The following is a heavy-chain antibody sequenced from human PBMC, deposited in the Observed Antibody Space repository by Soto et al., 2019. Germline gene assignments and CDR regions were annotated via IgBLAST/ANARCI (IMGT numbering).Heavy chain of an antibody. CDR3: SRGTSIPASGDY. CDR2: VSAYNGER. V-gene: IGHV1-18*01. Sequence: QVQLVQSGAEVKKPGASVKVSCKASGYTFTNYGINWVRQAPGQGLEWLGWVSAYNGERRYAHRVQARVIMTTDTSTITAYMELRSLRSDDTAVYYCSRGTSIPASGDYWGQGTLVTVSS. CDR1: GYTFTNYG. D-gene: IGHD6-6*01. J-gene: IGHJ4*01.